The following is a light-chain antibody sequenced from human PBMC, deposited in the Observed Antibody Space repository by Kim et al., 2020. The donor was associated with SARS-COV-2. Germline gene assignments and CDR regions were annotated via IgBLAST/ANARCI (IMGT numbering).Light chain of an antibody. CDR2: AAS. Sequence: SASVGDRVTITCRASQGIRNDLGWYQQKPGKAPKRLIYAASSLQSGVPSRFSGSGSGTDFTLTISCLQSEDFATYYCQQYYSYPYTFGQGTKLEI. J-gene: IGKJ2*01. V-gene: IGKV1-17*01. CDR3: QQYYSYPYT. CDR1: QGIRND.